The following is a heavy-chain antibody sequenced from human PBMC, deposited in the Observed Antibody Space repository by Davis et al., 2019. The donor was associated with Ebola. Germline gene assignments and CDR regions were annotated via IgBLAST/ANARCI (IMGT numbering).Heavy chain of an antibody. J-gene: IGHJ6*02. V-gene: IGHV3-73*01. CDR2: IRSKANSYAT. CDR3: SLGSSSVYYGMDV. D-gene: IGHD6-6*01. Sequence: GESLKISCAASGFTFSGSAMHWVRQASGKGLEWVGRIRSKANSYATAYAASVKGRFTISRDDSKNTAYLQMNSLKTEDTAVYYCSLGSSSVYYGMDVWGQGTTVTVSS. CDR1: GFTFSGSA.